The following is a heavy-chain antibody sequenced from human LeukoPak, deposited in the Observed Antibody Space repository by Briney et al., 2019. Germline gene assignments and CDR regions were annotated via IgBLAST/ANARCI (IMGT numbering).Heavy chain of an antibody. CDR2: INPNAGDT. J-gene: IGHJ3*02. Sequence: ASVTVSCKASGYTFNGYYIHWVRQVPGQGLEWMGWINPNAGDTNYAQRFQGRVTMTRDTSISTAYMDLTRLRSDDTAVYYCARDFGSGSSDAFAIWGQGTMVTVSS. CDR3: ARDFGSGSSDAFAI. CDR1: GYTFNGYY. V-gene: IGHV1-2*02. D-gene: IGHD3-10*01.